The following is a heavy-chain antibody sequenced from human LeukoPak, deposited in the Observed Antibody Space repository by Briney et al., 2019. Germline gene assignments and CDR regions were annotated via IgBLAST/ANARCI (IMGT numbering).Heavy chain of an antibody. D-gene: IGHD2-2*01. V-gene: IGHV3-23*01. Sequence: SGGSLRLSCAASGFTFSSYAMSWVRQAPGKGLEWVSAISGSGGSTYYADSVKGRFTISRDNSKNTLYLQMNSLRAEDTAVYYCAKLSGVAAASGPDYWGQGTLVTVSS. CDR1: GFTFSSYA. CDR2: ISGSGGST. J-gene: IGHJ4*02. CDR3: AKLSGVAAASGPDY.